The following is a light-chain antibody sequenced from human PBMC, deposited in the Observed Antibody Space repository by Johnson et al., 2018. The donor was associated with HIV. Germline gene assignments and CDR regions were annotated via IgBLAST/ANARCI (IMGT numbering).Light chain of an antibody. CDR1: SSNIGRNY. V-gene: IGLV1-51*01. CDR2: DNN. J-gene: IGLJ1*01. CDR3: GTWDSSLNGYV. Sequence: QSMLTQSPSVSAAPGQKVTISCSGSSSNIGRNYVSWYQQLPGTAPKLLIFDNNKRPSGIPDRFSGSKSGPSATLGITGLQTGDEADYYCGTWDSSLNGYVFATGTKVTVL.